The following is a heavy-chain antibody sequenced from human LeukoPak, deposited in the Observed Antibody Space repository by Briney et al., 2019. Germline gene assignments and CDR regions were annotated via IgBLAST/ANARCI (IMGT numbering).Heavy chain of an antibody. CDR2: ISGSGGST. CDR3: AKAAQVNYYDSSGYYYRRYYYYMDV. D-gene: IGHD3-22*01. J-gene: IGHJ6*03. V-gene: IGHV3-23*01. Sequence: GGSLRLSCAASGFTFSSYGMSWVRQAPGKGLEWVSAISGSGGSTYYADSVKGRFTISRDNSKNTLYLQMNSLRAEDTAVYYCAKAAQVNYYDSSGYYYRRYYYYMDVWGKGTTVTISS. CDR1: GFTFSSYG.